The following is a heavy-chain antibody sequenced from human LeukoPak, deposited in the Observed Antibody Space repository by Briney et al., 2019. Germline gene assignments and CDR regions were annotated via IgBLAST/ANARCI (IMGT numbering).Heavy chain of an antibody. Sequence: GGSLRLSRAASGFTFSSYGMHWVRQAPGKGLEWVAVIWYDGSNKYYADSVKGRFTISRDNSKNTLYLQMNSLRAEDTAVYYCASQRGIAAAGYYFDYWGQGTLVTVSS. D-gene: IGHD6-13*01. CDR3: ASQRGIAAAGYYFDY. V-gene: IGHV3-33*01. J-gene: IGHJ4*02. CDR1: GFTFSSYG. CDR2: IWYDGSNK.